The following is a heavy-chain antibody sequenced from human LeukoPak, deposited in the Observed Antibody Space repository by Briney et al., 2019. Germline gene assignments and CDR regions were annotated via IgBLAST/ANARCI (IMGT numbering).Heavy chain of an antibody. CDR3: ARVRSSSSGGVDY. CDR2: IYHGGST. CDR1: GYSISSGYY. V-gene: IGHV4-38-2*02. J-gene: IGHJ4*02. D-gene: IGHD6-6*01. Sequence: SETLSLTCTVSGYSISSGYYWGWIRQPPGKGLEWIGSIYHGGSTYYNPSLKSRVTVSVDTSKNQFSLKLSSVTAADTAVYYCARVRSSSSGGVDYWGQGTLVTVSS.